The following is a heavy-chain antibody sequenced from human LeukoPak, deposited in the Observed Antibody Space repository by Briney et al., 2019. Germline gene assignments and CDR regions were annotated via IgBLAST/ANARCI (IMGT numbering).Heavy chain of an antibody. CDR3: ARGPTVEYDILTGYYRFDY. V-gene: IGHV4-34*01. J-gene: IGHJ4*02. D-gene: IGHD3-9*01. CDR1: GGSFSGYY. Sequence: ETPCLTCAVYGGSFSGYYWSWIRQTPGKGLEWIGEINHSGSTRYNPSLTSRVTISLDTSKNQFSLKLNSVTAADTAVYYCARGPTVEYDILTGYYRFDYWGQGNLDPVSS. CDR2: INHSGST.